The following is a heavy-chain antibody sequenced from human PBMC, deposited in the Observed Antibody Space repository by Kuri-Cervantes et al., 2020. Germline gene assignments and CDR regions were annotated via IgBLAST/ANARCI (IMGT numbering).Heavy chain of an antibody. V-gene: IGHV2-70*04. D-gene: IGHD3-10*01. Sequence: SGPTLVKPTQTLTLTCTFSGFSLSASVVRVRWIRLRQPPGKALEWLARIDWDDGKFYSTSLKTRLTISKDTSKNQVVLTVTNMDPVDTGTYYCAHRRGGLSAFDFWGQGTMVTVSS. CDR3: AHRRGGLSAFDF. CDR1: GFSLSASVVR. J-gene: IGHJ3*01. CDR2: IDWDDGK.